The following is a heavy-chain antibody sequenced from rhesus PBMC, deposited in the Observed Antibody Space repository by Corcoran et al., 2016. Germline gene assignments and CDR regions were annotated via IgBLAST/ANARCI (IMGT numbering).Heavy chain of an antibody. CDR1: GGSISSSY. D-gene: IGHD3-28*01. V-gene: IGHV4-169*02. J-gene: IGHJ2*01. CDR3: ASSPGYYWYFDL. Sequence: QLQLQESGPGLVKPSETLSVTCAVSGGSISSSYWSWIRQAPGKGLEWIGYIYGSGSSTNYNPSLKSRVTLSVDTSKNQLSLKLSSVTAAHTAVYYCASSPGYYWYFDLWGPGTPITISS. CDR2: IYGSGSST.